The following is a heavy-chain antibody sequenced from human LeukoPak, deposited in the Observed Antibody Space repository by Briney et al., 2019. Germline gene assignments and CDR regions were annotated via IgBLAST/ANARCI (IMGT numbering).Heavy chain of an antibody. CDR2: ISSSSSYI. D-gene: IGHD6-19*01. CDR1: GFTFSSYS. Sequence: AGGSLRLSCAASGFTFSSYSMNWVRQAPGKGLGWVSSISSSSSYIYYADSVKGRFTISRDNAKNSLYLQMNSLRAEDTAVYYCARDPSVIAVAGPVDYWGQGTLVTVSS. V-gene: IGHV3-21*01. J-gene: IGHJ4*02. CDR3: ARDPSVIAVAGPVDY.